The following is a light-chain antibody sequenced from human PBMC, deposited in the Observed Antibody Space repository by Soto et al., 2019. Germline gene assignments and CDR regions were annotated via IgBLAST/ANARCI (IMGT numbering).Light chain of an antibody. CDR3: CSYAGSSTLL. V-gene: IGLV2-23*01. J-gene: IGLJ2*01. CDR1: SSDVGSYDL. Sequence: QSALTQPASVSGSPGQSITISCTATSSDVGSYDLVSWYQQHPDKAPKLMIYEVNKRPSGVSNRFSGSKSGNTASLTISGLQPEDEADYYCCSYAGSSTLLVGGGTKLTVL. CDR2: EVN.